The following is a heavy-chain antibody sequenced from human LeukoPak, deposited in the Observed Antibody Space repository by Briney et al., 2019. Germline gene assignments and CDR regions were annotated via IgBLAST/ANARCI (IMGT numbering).Heavy chain of an antibody. Sequence: GASVTVSCKASGYTLTDYHIHWVRQAPGQGLEWMGWINSKSGGTNYAQKFQGRVTMTRDTAISTAYMELSRLRSDDTAVYYCARDIGQDNSGYRGCLDPWGQGTLVTVSS. D-gene: IGHD3-22*01. CDR2: INSKSGGT. CDR1: GYTLTDYH. CDR3: ARDIGQDNSGYRGCLDP. V-gene: IGHV1-2*02. J-gene: IGHJ5*02.